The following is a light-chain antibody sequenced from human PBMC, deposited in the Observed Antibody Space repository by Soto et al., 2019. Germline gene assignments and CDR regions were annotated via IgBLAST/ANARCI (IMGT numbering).Light chain of an antibody. CDR2: DTS. V-gene: IGKV1-5*01. J-gene: IGKJ4*01. CDR3: QQYDEYPLT. Sequence: DIPMTQSPATLSGSVGDRVTITCGASQNIRSWLAWYQQKPGKVPNLLIWDTSKLHSGVPSRFSGSGSGTEFTLTIGSLQRDDFATYWCQQYDEYPLTFGGGTKVELK. CDR1: QNIRSW.